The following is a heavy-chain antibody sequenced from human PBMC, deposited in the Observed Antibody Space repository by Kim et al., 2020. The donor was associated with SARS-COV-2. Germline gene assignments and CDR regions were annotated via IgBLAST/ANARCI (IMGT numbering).Heavy chain of an antibody. CDR2: IYHRGST. D-gene: IGHD2-15*01. CDR1: GGSISSGGYF. V-gene: IGHV4-31*03. J-gene: IGHJ6*02. CDR3: ARVALEGIVVVVGVDV. Sequence: SETLSLTCTVSGGSISSGGYFWSWIRQHPGKGLEWIGYIYHRGSTSYNPSLKSRVTISVDTSQNQFSLKLSSVTAADTAVYYCARVALEGIVVVVGVDVWGQGTTVTVS.